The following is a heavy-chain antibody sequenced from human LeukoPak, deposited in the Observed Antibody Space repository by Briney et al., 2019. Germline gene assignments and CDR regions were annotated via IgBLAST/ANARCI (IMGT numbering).Heavy chain of an antibody. CDR2: ISAYNSNT. CDR3: ARGTPAMASTSAP. V-gene: IGHV1-18*01. J-gene: IGHJ5*02. Sequence: ASVNVSCKSSGYTFTIYGITWVRQAPGQGLEWVGWISAYNSNTNYAQKFQGRVTMTTDTSTSTDYMELRSLRSDNTAPYYSARGTPAMASTSAPWGQGTLVAASS. D-gene: IGHD5-18*01. CDR1: GYTFTIYG.